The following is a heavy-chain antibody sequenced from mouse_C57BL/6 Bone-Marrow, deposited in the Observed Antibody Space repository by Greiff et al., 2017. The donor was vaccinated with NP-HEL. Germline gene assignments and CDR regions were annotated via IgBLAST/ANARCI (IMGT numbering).Heavy chain of an antibody. D-gene: IGHD2-3*01. CDR1: GFTFSNYW. CDR3: TGREDGWGGY. V-gene: IGHV6-3*01. Sequence: EVKLVESGGGLVQPGGSMKLSCVASGFTFSNYWMNWVRQSPEKGLEWVAQIRLKSDNYATHYAESVKGRFTISRDDSKSSVYLQMNNLRAEDTGIYYCTGREDGWGGYWGQGTTLTVSS. CDR2: IRLKSDNYAT. J-gene: IGHJ2*01.